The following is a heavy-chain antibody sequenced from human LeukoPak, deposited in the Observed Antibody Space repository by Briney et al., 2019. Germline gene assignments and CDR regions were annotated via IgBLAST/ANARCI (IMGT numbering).Heavy chain of an antibody. D-gene: IGHD3-3*01. CDR3: ARGSGGYYTYYYYYMDV. CDR2: IYHSGST. J-gene: IGHJ6*03. CDR1: GGSISSGGYY. Sequence: PSETLSLTCTVSGGSISSGGYYWSWIRQPPGKGLEWIGYIYHSGSTNYNPSLKSRVTISVDTSKNQFSLKLSSVTAADTAVYYCARGSGGYYTYYYYYMDVWGKGTTVTVSS. V-gene: IGHV4-61*08.